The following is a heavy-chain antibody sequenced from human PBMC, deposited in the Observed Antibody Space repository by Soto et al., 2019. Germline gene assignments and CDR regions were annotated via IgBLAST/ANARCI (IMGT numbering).Heavy chain of an antibody. Sequence: QVQLQQSGPGLVKPSQTLSLTCAISGASVSSNSAAWNWIRQSPSRGLEWLGRTYYRSKWYYDYAVSVKSRITINPDTSKNPFSLQLNSVTPQDTAGYYCARESVRQQLAYYFDSWGQGTLVSVSS. J-gene: IGHJ4*02. V-gene: IGHV6-1*01. CDR1: GASVSSNSAA. CDR2: TYYRSKWYY. CDR3: ARESVRQQLAYYFDS. D-gene: IGHD6-13*01.